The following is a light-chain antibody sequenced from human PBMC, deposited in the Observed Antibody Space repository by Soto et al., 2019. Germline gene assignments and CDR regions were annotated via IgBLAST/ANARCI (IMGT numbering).Light chain of an antibody. CDR2: TAS. CDR1: QGIINY. J-gene: IGKJ1*01. CDR3: QKYNSAPRT. V-gene: IGKV1-27*01. Sequence: DIQMTQSPSSLSASVGDSVTITCRASQGIINYLAWFQQKPGKVPKLLIYTASTLRSGVSSRISGSGSGTEFTLTISNLQPEDVATYYCQKYNSAPRTFGQGTKVEIK.